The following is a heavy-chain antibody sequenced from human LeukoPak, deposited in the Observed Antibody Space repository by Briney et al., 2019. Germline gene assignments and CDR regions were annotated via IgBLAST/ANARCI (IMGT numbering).Heavy chain of an antibody. CDR3: AGALYYYHGMDV. V-gene: IGHV3-33*08. CDR2: IWYVGSKK. J-gene: IGHJ6*02. CDR1: GFTFSNYG. Sequence: AGRSLRLSCAASGFTFSNYGIPWVRQAPGKGQEWVAHIWYVGSKKYYADSVKGRFTLSRDHSNNTKNMKMNSLRVKDTGVYYCAGALYYYHGMDVWGQGTTVTVSS. D-gene: IGHD4/OR15-4a*01.